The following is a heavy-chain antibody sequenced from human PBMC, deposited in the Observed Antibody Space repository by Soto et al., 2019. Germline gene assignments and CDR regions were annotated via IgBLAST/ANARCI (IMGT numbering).Heavy chain of an antibody. CDR3: ARVGIVFFFLMIRRPPRSTLFPTRRSSDL. Sequence: IRLVRRPPGQKIEWMGGIIPIFGTANYAQKFQGRVTITADESTSTAYMELSSLRSEDTAVYYCARVGIVFFFLMIRRPPRSTLFPTRRSSDL. D-gene: IGHD3-3*02. CDR2: IIPIFGTA. J-gene: IGHJ2*01. V-gene: IGHV1-69*01.